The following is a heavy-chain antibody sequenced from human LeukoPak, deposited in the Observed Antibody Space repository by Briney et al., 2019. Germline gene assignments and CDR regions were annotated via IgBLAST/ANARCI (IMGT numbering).Heavy chain of an antibody. Sequence: GGSLRLSCAASGFTFSTYSMNWVRQAPGKGLEWVSSISSSSSYIHYADSVKGRFTISRDNAKNSLYLQMNSLRAEDTAVYYCASGSTYYDILTGYPNSYYYYMDVWGKGTTVTISS. CDR1: GFTFSTYS. CDR3: ASGSTYYDILTGYPNSYYYYMDV. V-gene: IGHV3-21*04. D-gene: IGHD3-9*01. J-gene: IGHJ6*03. CDR2: ISSSSSYI.